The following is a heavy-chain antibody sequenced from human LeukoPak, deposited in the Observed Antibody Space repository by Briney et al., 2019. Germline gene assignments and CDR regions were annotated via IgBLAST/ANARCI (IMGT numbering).Heavy chain of an antibody. CDR2: INPKNGGT. J-gene: IGHJ6*03. D-gene: IGHD1-14*01. CDR3: ARDPSNRYYTDV. CDR1: GYTFTTYY. V-gene: IGHV1-2*02. Sequence: ASVKVSSKPSGYTFTTYYLHRVPHAPRQGLEWMGWINPKNGGTYYAQKSQGRFTMARDTSINTAYMELSGLTSDDTAVYYCARDPSNRYYTDVWGIGATVTVSS.